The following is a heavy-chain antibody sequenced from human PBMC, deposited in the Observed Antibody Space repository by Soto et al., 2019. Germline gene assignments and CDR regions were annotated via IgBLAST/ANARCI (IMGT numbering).Heavy chain of an antibody. V-gene: IGHV1-69*13. D-gene: IGHD2-21*02. CDR3: ARLYGGDRSGLDY. CDR2: IIPIFGTA. Sequence: SVKVSCKASGGTFSSYAISWVRQAPGQGLEWMGGIIPIFGTANFAQKFQGRVTINVDESTSTAHMELSSLGSEDTAVYYCARLYGGDRSGLDYWGQGPLVTVSP. J-gene: IGHJ4*02. CDR1: GGTFSSYA.